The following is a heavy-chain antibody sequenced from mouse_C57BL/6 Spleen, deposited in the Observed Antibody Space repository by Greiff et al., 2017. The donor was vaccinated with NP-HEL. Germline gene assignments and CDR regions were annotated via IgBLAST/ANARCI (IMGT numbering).Heavy chain of an antibody. CDR2: INPGSGGT. J-gene: IGHJ4*01. CDR3: ARSEFSFTTAGAMDY. CDR1: GYAFTNYL. D-gene: IGHD1-2*01. V-gene: IGHV1-54*01. Sequence: VQLQQSGAELVRPGTSVKVSCKASGYAFTNYLIEWVKQRPGQGLEWIGVINPGSGGTNYNEKFKGKATLTADKSSSTAYMQLSSLTSEDSAVYFCARSEFSFTTAGAMDYWGQGTSVTVSS.